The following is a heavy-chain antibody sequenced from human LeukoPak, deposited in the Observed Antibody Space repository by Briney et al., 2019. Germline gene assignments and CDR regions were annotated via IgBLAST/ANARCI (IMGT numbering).Heavy chain of an antibody. V-gene: IGHV7-4-1*02. D-gene: IGHD6-13*01. CDR3: TRDRFSNIWYGDY. CDR1: GYTFTDHG. Sequence: GASVKASCKASGYTFTDHGMNWVRQAPGQGLEWMGRINTKTGNPTHAQGFTGRFVFSSDASVSTAYLQISGLKTEDTAVYYRTRDRFSNIWYGDYWGQGTLVTVSS. J-gene: IGHJ4*02. CDR2: INTKTGNP.